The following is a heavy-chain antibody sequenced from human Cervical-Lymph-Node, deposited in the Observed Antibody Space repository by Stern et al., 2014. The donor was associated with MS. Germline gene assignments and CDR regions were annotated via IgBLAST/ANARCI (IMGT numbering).Heavy chain of an antibody. Sequence: QDQLVQSGAEVKKPGASVKVSCKVSGYSLTELSMHWVRQAPGKGLEWMGGFDPEKGETVYAQKFQGRVTMTEDTSTDTVYMKLSSLRSEDTAVYYCATDIAGLGTSAFDMWGQGTRVTVSS. V-gene: IGHV1-24*01. D-gene: IGHD1-7*01. CDR2: FDPEKGET. J-gene: IGHJ3*02. CDR3: ATDIAGLGTSAFDM. CDR1: GYSLTELS.